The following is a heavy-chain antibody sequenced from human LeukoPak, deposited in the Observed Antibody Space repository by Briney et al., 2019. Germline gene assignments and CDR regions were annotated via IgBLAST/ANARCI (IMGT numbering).Heavy chain of an antibody. V-gene: IGHV4-59*02. CDR3: ARGSFPAYMTTVTTRAFPFDP. D-gene: IGHD4-17*01. CDR1: GASVTTYY. Sequence: PSETLSLTCTVSGASVTTYYWSWIRQPPGKGLESIAYIHYSGNTNYNPSLKSRVTMAMNTSKNQISLNLTSVTAADTAVYYCARGSFPAYMTTVTTRAFPFDPWGQGTLVTVSS. J-gene: IGHJ5*02. CDR2: IHYSGNT.